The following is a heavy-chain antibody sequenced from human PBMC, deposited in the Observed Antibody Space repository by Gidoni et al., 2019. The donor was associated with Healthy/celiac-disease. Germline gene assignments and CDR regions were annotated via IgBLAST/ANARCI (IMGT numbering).Heavy chain of an antibody. CDR3: ARHSSSWYYFDY. Sequence: GQLQESGPGLVKPSGTLSLTCAVSGGAISSSNWWRWVRQPPGKGLEWIGEIYHNGSTNYNPSRKSRVTISVDKSKNQFSLKLSSVTAAGTAVYYCARHSSSWYYFDYWGQGTLVTVSS. CDR1: GGAISSSNW. J-gene: IGHJ4*02. V-gene: IGHV4-4*02. D-gene: IGHD6-13*01. CDR2: IYHNGST.